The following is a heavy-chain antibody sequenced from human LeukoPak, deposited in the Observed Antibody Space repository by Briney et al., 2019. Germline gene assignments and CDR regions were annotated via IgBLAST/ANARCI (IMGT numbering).Heavy chain of an antibody. D-gene: IGHD6-19*01. J-gene: IGHJ4*02. CDR2: IYYSGST. CDR1: GGSISSSSYY. CDR3: ASTGRYSSGWSDY. Sequence: SETLSLTCTVSGGSISSSSYYWGWIRQPPGKGLEWIGSIYYSGSTYYNPSLKSRVTISVDTSKNQFSLKLSSVTAADMAVYYCASTGRYSSGWSDYWGQGTLVTVSS. V-gene: IGHV4-39*01.